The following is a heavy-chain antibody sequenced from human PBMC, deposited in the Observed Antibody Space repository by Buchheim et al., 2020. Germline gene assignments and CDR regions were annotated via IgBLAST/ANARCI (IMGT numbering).Heavy chain of an antibody. CDR3: ARDQTGYWYFDL. Sequence: EVQLLESGGGLVQPGGSLRLSCAASGFTFSSYAINWVRQAPGKGLEWVSTISGSGGSIYYADSVKGRFTISRDNSKNTPYLQMDSLRAEDTAVYYCARDQTGYWYFDLWGRGTL. CDR1: GFTFSSYA. CDR2: ISGSGGSI. V-gene: IGHV3-23*01. D-gene: IGHD3-10*01. J-gene: IGHJ2*01.